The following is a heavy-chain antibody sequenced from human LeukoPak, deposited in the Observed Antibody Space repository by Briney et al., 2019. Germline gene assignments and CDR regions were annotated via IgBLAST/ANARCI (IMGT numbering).Heavy chain of an antibody. CDR3: AGGGKYYYDSSGYYRY. D-gene: IGHD3-22*01. CDR2: ISYDGSNK. CDR1: GFTFSSYA. J-gene: IGHJ4*02. V-gene: IGHV3-30*04. Sequence: GGSLRLSCAASGFTFSSYAMHWVRQAPGKGLDWVAVISYDGSNKYYADSLKGRFTISRDNSKNTLYLQMNSLRAEDTAVYYCAGGGKYYYDSSGYYRYWGQGTLVTVSS.